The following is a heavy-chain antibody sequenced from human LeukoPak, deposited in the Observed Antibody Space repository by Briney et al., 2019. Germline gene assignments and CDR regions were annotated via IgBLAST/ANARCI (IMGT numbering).Heavy chain of an antibody. Sequence: GASVKVSCKASGYTLNNYAMNWVRQAPGQGPEWMGWINTNTGNPTYAQGFTGRFVFSVDTSVSTAYLQISSLKAEDTAVYYCATSPGIAAPSGYYFDHWGQGTLVTVSS. V-gene: IGHV7-4-1*02. CDR3: ATSPGIAAPSGYYFDH. D-gene: IGHD6-13*01. CDR1: GYTLNNYA. CDR2: INTNTGNP. J-gene: IGHJ4*02.